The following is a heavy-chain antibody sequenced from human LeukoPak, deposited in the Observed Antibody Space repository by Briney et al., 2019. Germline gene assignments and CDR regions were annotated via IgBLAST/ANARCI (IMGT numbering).Heavy chain of an antibody. D-gene: IGHD3-22*01. CDR1: GGTFSSYA. Sequence: GASVKVSCKASGGTFSSYAISWVRPAPGQGLEWMGGIIPIFGTANYAQKFQGRVTITADESTCTAYMELSSLRSEDTAVYYCANKETYYYDSSGYYYRSHWFDPWGQGTLVTVSS. V-gene: IGHV1-69*13. J-gene: IGHJ5*02. CDR2: IIPIFGTA. CDR3: ANKETYYYDSSGYYYRSHWFDP.